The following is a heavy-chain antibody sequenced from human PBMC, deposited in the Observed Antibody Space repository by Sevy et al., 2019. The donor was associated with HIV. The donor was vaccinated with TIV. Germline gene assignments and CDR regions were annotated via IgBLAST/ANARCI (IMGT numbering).Heavy chain of an antibody. V-gene: IGHV4-34*01. CDR3: ARYYDFWSGYYTGLGAFDI. CDR2: INHSGST. D-gene: IGHD3-3*01. Sequence: SETLSLTCAVYGGSFSGYYWSWIRQPPGKGLEWIGEINHSGSTNYNPSLKSRVTISVDTSKNQFSLKLSTVTAADTAVYYWARYYDFWSGYYTGLGAFDIWGQGTMFTVSS. J-gene: IGHJ3*02. CDR1: GGSFSGYY.